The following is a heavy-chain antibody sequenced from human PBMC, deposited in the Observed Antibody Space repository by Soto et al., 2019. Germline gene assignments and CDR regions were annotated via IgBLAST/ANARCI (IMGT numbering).Heavy chain of an antibody. D-gene: IGHD3-16*01. J-gene: IGHJ4*02. V-gene: IGHV1-24*01. CDR2: FDPEDGET. CDR1: GYTFTSYG. Sequence: ASVKVSCKASGYTFTSYGISWVRQAPGQGLEWMGGFDPEDGETIYAQKFQGRVTMTEDTSTDTAYMELSSLRSEDTAVYYCARDGDVYTPKFDHWGQGTLGTVPS. CDR3: ARDGDVYTPKFDH.